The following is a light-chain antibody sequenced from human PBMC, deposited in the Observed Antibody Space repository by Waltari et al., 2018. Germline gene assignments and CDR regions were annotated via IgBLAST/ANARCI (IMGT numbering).Light chain of an antibody. CDR2: QDD. CDR1: ELGNKY. V-gene: IGLV3-1*01. J-gene: IGLJ2*01. CDR3: QAWDRTTVV. Sequence: SYELSQPPSESVSPGQTAVISCSGEELGNKYVWGSQQKPGKSPVLVLYQDDKRPSGIPGRFSGSNAGSRATLIIVGTQPMDEADYYCQAWDRTTVVFGGGTKTDRP.